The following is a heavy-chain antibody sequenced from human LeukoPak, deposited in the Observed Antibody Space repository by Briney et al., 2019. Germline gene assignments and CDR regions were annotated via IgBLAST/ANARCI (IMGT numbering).Heavy chain of an antibody. Sequence: GGSLRLSCAASGFTFSSYAMHWVRQATGKGLEYVSAISSNGGSTYYANSVKGRFTISRDNSKNTLYLQMGSLRAEDMAVYYCARDRAGRYFAFDIWGQGTMVTVSS. D-gene: IGHD2-21*01. CDR2: ISSNGGST. CDR1: GFTFSSYA. CDR3: ARDRAGRYFAFDI. V-gene: IGHV3-64*01. J-gene: IGHJ3*02.